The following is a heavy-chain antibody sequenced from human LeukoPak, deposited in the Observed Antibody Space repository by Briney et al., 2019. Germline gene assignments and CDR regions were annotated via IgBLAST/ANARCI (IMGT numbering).Heavy chain of an antibody. CDR3: ARRKSYCGGDCYDAFDI. D-gene: IGHD2-21*01. V-gene: IGHV1-69*13. J-gene: IGHJ3*02. Sequence: ASVKVSCKASGGTFSSYAISWVRQAPGQGVEWMGGIIPIFGTANYAQKFQGRVTITADESTSTAYMELSSLRSEDTAVYYCARRKSYCGGDCYDAFDIWGQGTMVTVSS. CDR1: GGTFSSYA. CDR2: IIPIFGTA.